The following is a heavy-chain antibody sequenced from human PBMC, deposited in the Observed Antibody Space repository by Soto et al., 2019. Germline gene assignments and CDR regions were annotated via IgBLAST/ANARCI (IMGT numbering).Heavy chain of an antibody. CDR1: GFTFSSST. Sequence: LRLSFTGSGFTFSSSTITWVRQGPGKGLEWVSSISSSSSYIYFADSLKGRFTISRDNAKNSLYLQMNSLRAEDTAVYYCARDIGEMSAVWGQGTQVTVSS. CDR3: ARDIGEMSAV. D-gene: IGHD3-10*01. V-gene: IGHV3-21*06. J-gene: IGHJ4*02. CDR2: ISSSSSYI.